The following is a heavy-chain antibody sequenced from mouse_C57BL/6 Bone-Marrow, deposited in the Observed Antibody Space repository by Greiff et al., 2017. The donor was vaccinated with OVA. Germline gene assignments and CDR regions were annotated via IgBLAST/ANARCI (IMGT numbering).Heavy chain of an antibody. CDR1: GYTFTSYW. Sequence: QVQLQQPGAELVKPGASVKLSCKASGYTFTSYWMHWVKQRPGQGLEWIGMIHPNSGSTNYNEKFKGKATLTADKSSSTAYMELRSLTSEDSAVYFCARRKFITTVVAFPYWYFDVWGTGTTVTVSS. D-gene: IGHD1-1*01. CDR3: ARRKFITTVVAFPYWYFDV. CDR2: IHPNSGST. J-gene: IGHJ1*03. V-gene: IGHV1-64*01.